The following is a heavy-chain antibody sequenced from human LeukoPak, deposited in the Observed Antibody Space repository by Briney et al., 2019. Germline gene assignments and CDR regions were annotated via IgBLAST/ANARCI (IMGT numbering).Heavy chain of an antibody. CDR1: GYTFTDYY. CDR3: ARGITIYGVMIIYFDS. J-gene: IGHJ4*02. CDR2: IKPDGGDT. Sequence: ASVKVSCKASGYTFTDYYLHWVRQAPGHGLEWMGWIKPDGGDTNYAQRLQGRVTMTRDTSISTAYMELTILSSDDTAVYYCARGITIYGVMIIYFDSWGQGTLVTVSS. V-gene: IGHV1-2*02. D-gene: IGHD3-3*01.